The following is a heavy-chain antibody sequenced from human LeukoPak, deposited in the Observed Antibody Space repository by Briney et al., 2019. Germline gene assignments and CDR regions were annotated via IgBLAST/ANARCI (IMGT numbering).Heavy chain of an antibody. D-gene: IGHD2-2*01. Sequence: PGGSLRLSCAASGFTFSDYYMIWIRQAPGKGLEWVSYISSGGTPIFYADSVKGRFTISRDNAKNSLYLQMNSLRVEDTAVYYCARDLVVVPAAMLWYYYGMDVWGQGTTVTVSS. CDR1: GFTFSDYY. V-gene: IGHV3-11*04. J-gene: IGHJ6*02. CDR3: ARDLVVVPAAMLWYYYGMDV. CDR2: ISSGGTPI.